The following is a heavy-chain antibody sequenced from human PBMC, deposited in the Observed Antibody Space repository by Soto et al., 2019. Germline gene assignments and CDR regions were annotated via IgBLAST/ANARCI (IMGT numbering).Heavy chain of an antibody. V-gene: IGHV3-49*03. CDR3: TRVAYCGGDCYSVGYWYFDL. D-gene: IGHD2-21*02. J-gene: IGHJ2*01. CDR1: GFTFGDYA. CDR2: IRSKAYGGTT. Sequence: GGSLRLSCTASGFTFGDYAMSWFRQAPGKGLEWVGFIRSKAYGGTTEYAASVKGRFTISRDDSKSIAYLQMNSLKTEDTAVYYCTRVAYCGGDCYSVGYWYFDLWGRGTLVTVSS.